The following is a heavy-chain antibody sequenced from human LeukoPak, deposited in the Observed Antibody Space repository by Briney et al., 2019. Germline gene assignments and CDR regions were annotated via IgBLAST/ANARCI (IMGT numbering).Heavy chain of an antibody. Sequence: GGSLRLSCAASGFTFSSYGMHWVRQAPGKGLEWVAFIRYTGSDKYYADSVKGRFTISRDNSKITLYLQMNSLRAEDTAVYYCARKVLNYFDYWGQGTLVTVSS. J-gene: IGHJ4*02. V-gene: IGHV3-30*02. CDR3: ARKVLNYFDY. CDR2: IRYTGSDK. CDR1: GFTFSSYG.